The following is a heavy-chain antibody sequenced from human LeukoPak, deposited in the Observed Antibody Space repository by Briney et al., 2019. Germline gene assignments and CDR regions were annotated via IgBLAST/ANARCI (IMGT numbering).Heavy chain of an antibody. J-gene: IGHJ4*02. CDR1: GGSISSYY. CDR3: ARRIAAAGTFDY. V-gene: IGHV4-59*01. D-gene: IGHD6-13*01. CDR2: IYYSGST. Sequence: SETLSLSCTVSGGSISSYYWSWIRQPPGKGLEWIGYIYYSGSTNYNPSLKSRVTISVDTSKNQFSLKLSSVTAADTAVYYCARRIAAAGTFDYWGQGTLVTVSS.